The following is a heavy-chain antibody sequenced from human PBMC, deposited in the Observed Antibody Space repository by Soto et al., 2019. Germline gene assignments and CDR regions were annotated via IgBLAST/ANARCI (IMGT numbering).Heavy chain of an antibody. V-gene: IGHV3-23*01. Sequence: GGSLRLSCAASGFTFSSYAMSWVRQAPGKWLEWVSAISGSGGSTYYADSVKGRFTISRDNSKNTLYLQMNSLRAEDTAVYYCAKGPPSGYDYTLFDYWXQGTLVTVSS. CDR2: ISGSGGST. D-gene: IGHD5-12*01. J-gene: IGHJ4*02. CDR1: GFTFSSYA. CDR3: AKGPPSGYDYTLFDY.